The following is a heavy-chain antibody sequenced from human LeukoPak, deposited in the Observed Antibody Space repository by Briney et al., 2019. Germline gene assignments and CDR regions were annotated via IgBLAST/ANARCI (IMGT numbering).Heavy chain of an antibody. V-gene: IGHV3-7*05. CDR2: KKEDGSEE. CDR1: TFNISNYW. CDR3: ARGGVIAATPTY. J-gene: IGHJ4*02. Sequence: PGGSLRLSCVASTFNISNYWMSWVRQAPGKGLEWVANKKEDGSEEYYLDSVKGRFTISRDNSKNTLYLHMNSLRADDTAMYYCARGGVIAATPTYWGQGTLVTVSS. D-gene: IGHD2-15*01.